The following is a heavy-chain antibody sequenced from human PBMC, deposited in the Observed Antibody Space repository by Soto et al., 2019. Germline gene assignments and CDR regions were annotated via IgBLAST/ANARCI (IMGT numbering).Heavy chain of an antibody. J-gene: IGHJ4*02. CDR1: GFTFSAYV. V-gene: IGHV3-23*01. CDR2: ITSSGGGT. D-gene: IGHD6-13*01. Sequence: EVEVLESGGGLVQPGVSLRLSCAASGFTFSAYVMSWVRQAPGKGLEWVSSITSSGGGTYYADSVKGRFTVSRDNSKNTVYLQMNSLRDEDTAVYYCAKLTAAWGQGTLVTVSS. CDR3: AKLTAA.